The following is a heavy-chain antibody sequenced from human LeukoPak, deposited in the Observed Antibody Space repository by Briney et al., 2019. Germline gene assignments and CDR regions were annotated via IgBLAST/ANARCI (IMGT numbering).Heavy chain of an antibody. CDR2: INPSGGST. D-gene: IGHD1-26*01. CDR1: GYTFTSYY. Sequence: ASVKVSCKASGYTFTSYYMHWVRQAPGQGLEWMGIINPSGGSTSYAQKFQGRATMTRDMSTSTVYMELSSLRSEDTAVYYCARNSGSYPDAFDIWGQGTMVTVSS. V-gene: IGHV1-46*01. CDR3: ARNSGSYPDAFDI. J-gene: IGHJ3*02.